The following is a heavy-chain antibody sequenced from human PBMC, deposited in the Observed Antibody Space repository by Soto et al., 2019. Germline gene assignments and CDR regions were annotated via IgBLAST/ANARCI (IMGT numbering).Heavy chain of an antibody. CDR2: ISGSGGST. Sequence: GGSLRLSCAASGFTFSSYAMSWVRQAPGKGLEWVSAISGSGGSTYYADSVKGRFTISRDNSKNTLYLQMNSLRAEDTAVYYCAKLGGTTVTAYYYYYMDVWGKGTTVTVSS. D-gene: IGHD4-17*01. V-gene: IGHV3-23*01. CDR3: AKLGGTTVTAYYYYYMDV. J-gene: IGHJ6*03. CDR1: GFTFSSYA.